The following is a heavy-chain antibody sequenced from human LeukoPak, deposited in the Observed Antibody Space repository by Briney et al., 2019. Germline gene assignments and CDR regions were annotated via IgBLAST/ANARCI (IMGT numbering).Heavy chain of an antibody. V-gene: IGHV4-34*01. Sequence: SETLSLTCAVYVGSFSVYSWSWIRHPPGKGLEWIGEINHSGSTNYNPSLKSRVTISVDTSKNQFSLKLSSVTAADTAVYYCASRRDSSGYYLHYWGQGTLVTVSS. CDR2: INHSGST. D-gene: IGHD3-22*01. CDR1: VGSFSVYS. CDR3: ASRRDSSGYYLHY. J-gene: IGHJ4*02.